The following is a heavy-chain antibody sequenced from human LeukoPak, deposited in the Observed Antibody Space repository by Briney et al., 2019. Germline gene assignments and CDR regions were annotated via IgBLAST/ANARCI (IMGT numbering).Heavy chain of an antibody. CDR3: ARDPYSGSYYDY. CDR2: IYSGGST. V-gene: IGHV3-53*01. CDR1: GFTVSSNY. D-gene: IGHD1-26*01. Sequence: GGSLRLSCAASGFTVSSNYMSWVRQAPGKGLEWVSVIYSGGSTYYADSVKGRFTISRDNAKNTLYLQMNSLRAEDTAVYYCARDPYSGSYYDYWGQGTLVTVSS. J-gene: IGHJ4*02.